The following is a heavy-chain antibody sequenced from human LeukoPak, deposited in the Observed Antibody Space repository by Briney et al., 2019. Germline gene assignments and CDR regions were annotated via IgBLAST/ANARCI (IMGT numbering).Heavy chain of an antibody. J-gene: IGHJ4*02. CDR2: TSSSGGNT. D-gene: IGHD6-19*01. CDR3: ARDDSAWYFDY. V-gene: IGHV3-23*01. CDR1: GFTFSRSD. Sequence: PGGSLRLSCAASGFTFSRSDMSWIRQTPGKGLEWVSATSSSGGNTFTADSVKGRFTISRDNSKNTVFLQMNSLRVEDTAVYYCARDDSAWYFDYWGQGTLVTVSS.